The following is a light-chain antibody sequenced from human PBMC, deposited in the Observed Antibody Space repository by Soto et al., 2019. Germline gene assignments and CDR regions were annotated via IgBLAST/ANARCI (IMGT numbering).Light chain of an antibody. V-gene: IGKV1-39*01. J-gene: IGKJ1*01. CDR1: QGIHTA. CDR2: GAS. Sequence: IQLTQSPSSLSASVGDRVIITCRASQGIHTALAWYLHKPGKAPKLLIYGASTLQSGVPSRFSGSGSGTHFTLTISNLQPEDCATYFCQQSYNSPPTFGLGTKVDIK. CDR3: QQSYNSPPT.